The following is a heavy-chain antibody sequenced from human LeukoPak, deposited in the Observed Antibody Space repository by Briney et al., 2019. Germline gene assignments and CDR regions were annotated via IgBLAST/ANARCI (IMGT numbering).Heavy chain of an antibody. D-gene: IGHD3-22*01. V-gene: IGHV4-31*03. CDR2: IYYSGST. J-gene: IGHJ4*02. CDR3: ARAHQYYDSSGYFPDY. CDR1: GGSISSGGYY. Sequence: SRTLSLTFPVSGGSISSGGYYWSWIRQHPGKGLGWIGDIYYSGSTYYNPSLKSRVTISVDTSKNQFSLKLSSVTAADTAVYYCARAHQYYDSSGYFPDYWGQGTLVTVSS.